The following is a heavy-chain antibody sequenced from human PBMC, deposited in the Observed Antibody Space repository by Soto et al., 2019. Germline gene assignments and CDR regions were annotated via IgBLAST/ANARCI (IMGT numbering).Heavy chain of an antibody. CDR1: GFSLSSVGVG. CDR3: AHTLDWGEGRFDY. J-gene: IGHJ4*02. V-gene: IGHV2-5*02. D-gene: IGHD7-27*01. Sequence: QITLKESGPTLAKPTQTLTLTCSFSGFSLSSVGVGVGWIRQPPGKALEWLALIYWDDDKRYSPSLKSRLTITKDTSKNPVVLTMTNSDPVDTATYYCAHTLDWGEGRFDYWGQGTLVTVSS. CDR2: IYWDDDK.